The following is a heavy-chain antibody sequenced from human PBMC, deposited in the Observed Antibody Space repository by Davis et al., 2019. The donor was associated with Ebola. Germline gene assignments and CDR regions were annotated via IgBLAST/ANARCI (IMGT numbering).Heavy chain of an antibody. D-gene: IGHD4-11*01. CDR3: ARGRKWDSNYPPYNWFDP. CDR2: INHSGST. CDR1: GGSFSGYY. Sequence: MPSETLSLTCAVYGGSFSGYYWSWIRQPPGKGLEWIGEINHSGSTNYNPSLKSRVTISVDTSKNQFSLKLSSVTAADTAVYYCARGRKWDSNYPPYNWFDPWGQGTLVTVSS. J-gene: IGHJ5*02. V-gene: IGHV4-34*01.